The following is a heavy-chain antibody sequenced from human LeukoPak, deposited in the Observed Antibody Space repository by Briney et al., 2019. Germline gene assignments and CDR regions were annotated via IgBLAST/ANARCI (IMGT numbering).Heavy chain of an antibody. CDR2: INPNSGGT. V-gene: IGHV1-2*02. CDR3: ARDLWFGELNYYYYMDV. Sequence: ASVKVSCKASGYTFTGYYMHWVRQAPGQGLEWMGWINPNSGGTNYAQKFQGRVTMTRDTSISTAYMELNRLRSDDTAVYYCARDLWFGELNYYYYMDVWGKGTTATVSS. J-gene: IGHJ6*03. D-gene: IGHD3-10*01. CDR1: GYTFTGYY.